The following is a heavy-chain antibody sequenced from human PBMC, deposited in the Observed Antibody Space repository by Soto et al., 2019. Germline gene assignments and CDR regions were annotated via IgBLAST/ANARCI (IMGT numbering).Heavy chain of an antibody. D-gene: IGHD1-26*01. V-gene: IGHV3-30*18. J-gene: IGHJ6*02. CDR2: ISYDGSNK. Sequence: FPRLSCAASGFTFSSYCMHWVRQAPGKGLEWVAVISYDGSNKYYADSVKGRFTISRDNSKNTLYLQMNSLRAEDTAVYYCAKDVVVGATTGLGDYYYYYGMDVWGQGTTVTVSS. CDR3: AKDVVVGATTGLGDYYYYYGMDV. CDR1: GFTFSSYC.